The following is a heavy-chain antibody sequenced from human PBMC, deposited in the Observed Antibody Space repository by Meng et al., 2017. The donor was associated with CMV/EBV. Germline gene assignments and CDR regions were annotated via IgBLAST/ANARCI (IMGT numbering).Heavy chain of an antibody. V-gene: IGHV4-39*07. CDR2: INYSGST. Sequence: QPQVQEPGTGLVKPSEPLSLTCTVSGRPISSSSYYWGWIRQPPGKGLEWIGSINYSGSTYYNPSLKSRVTISVDTSKNQFSLKLSSVTAADTAVYYCARGGIAAAGLHWGQGTLVTVSS. CDR1: GRPISSSSYY. D-gene: IGHD6-13*01. J-gene: IGHJ4*02. CDR3: ARGGIAAAGLH.